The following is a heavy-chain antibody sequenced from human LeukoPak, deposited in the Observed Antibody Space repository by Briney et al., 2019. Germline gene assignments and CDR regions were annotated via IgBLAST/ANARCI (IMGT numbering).Heavy chain of an antibody. V-gene: IGHV4-34*01. CDR1: GFTFSDYY. CDR3: ARGEEQWLEWYFDL. CDR2: INHSGST. J-gene: IGHJ2*01. Sequence: GSLRLSCAASGFTFSDYYMSWIRQPPGKGLEWIGEINHSGSTNYNPSLKSRVTISVDTSKNQFSLKLSSVTAADTAVYHCARGEEQWLEWYFDLWGRGTLVTVSS. D-gene: IGHD6-19*01.